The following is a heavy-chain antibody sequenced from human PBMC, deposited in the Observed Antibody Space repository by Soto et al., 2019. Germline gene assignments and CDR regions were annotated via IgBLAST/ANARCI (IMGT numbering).Heavy chain of an antibody. CDR2: IIPIFGTA. CDR3: ARHVPAAGYYYVMDV. D-gene: IGHD2-2*01. J-gene: IGHJ6*02. V-gene: IGHV1-69*12. CDR1: GGTFSSYA. Sequence: QVQLVQSGAEVKKPGSSVKVSCKASGGTFSSYAISWVRQAPGQGLEWMGGIIPIFGTANYAQKFQGSVTITADESTSTAYMELSRLSSEDTAVYYCARHVPAAGYYYVMDVWGQGTTVTVSS.